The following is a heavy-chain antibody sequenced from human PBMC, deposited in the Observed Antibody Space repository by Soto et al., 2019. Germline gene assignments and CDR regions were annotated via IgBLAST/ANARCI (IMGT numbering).Heavy chain of an antibody. D-gene: IGHD3-10*01. CDR2: INHSGST. J-gene: IGHJ6*03. CDR1: GGSFIGYY. CDR3: SYGSGSYSYYYMDV. Sequence: SETLSLTCAVYGGSFIGYYWSWIRQPPGKGLEWIGEINHSGSTNYNPSLKSRVTISVDTSKNQFSLKLSSVTAADTAVYYCSYGSGSYSYYYMDVWGKGTTVTVSS. V-gene: IGHV4-34*01.